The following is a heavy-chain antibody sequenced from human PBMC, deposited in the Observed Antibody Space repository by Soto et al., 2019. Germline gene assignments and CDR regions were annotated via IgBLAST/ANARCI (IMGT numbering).Heavy chain of an antibody. CDR3: ARDEIAVANRVGMVA. V-gene: IGHV1-69*06. CDR2: ITPIFGAA. CDR1: GGAFRSYT. Sequence: QVQLVQSGAEVKKPGSSVKVSCKASGGAFRSYTISWVRQAPGQGLEWMGGITPIFGAANYAQKFEGRVTISADKSTTTAYMELSNLTSEDTAVYYCARDEIAVANRVGMVAWGQGTTVIVSS. J-gene: IGHJ6*02. D-gene: IGHD6-19*01.